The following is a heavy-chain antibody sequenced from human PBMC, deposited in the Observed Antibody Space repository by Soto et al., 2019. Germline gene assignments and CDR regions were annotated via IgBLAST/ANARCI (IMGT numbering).Heavy chain of an antibody. CDR2: IYSGGAT. D-gene: IGHD2-2*01. Sequence: GSLRLSCAAAGFSVSTSHISWVRQAPGKGLEWDSVIYSGGATHYAVSVKGRLIISRDKSKNTVDLQMNSLRAEDTAVYYCAKMPGWYHNFDYWGQGTLVTVSS. CDR1: GFSVSTSH. CDR3: AKMPGWYHNFDY. J-gene: IGHJ4*02. V-gene: IGHV3-53*01.